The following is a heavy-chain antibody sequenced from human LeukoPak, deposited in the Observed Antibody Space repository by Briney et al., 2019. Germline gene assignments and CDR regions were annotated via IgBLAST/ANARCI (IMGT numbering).Heavy chain of an antibody. J-gene: IGHJ6*03. D-gene: IGHD4-23*01. CDR1: GGSFSGYY. CDR2: IYYSGST. CDR3: ARSHGGNPFGYYYMDV. V-gene: IGHV4-34*01. Sequence: SETLSLTCAVYGGSFSGYYWSWIRQPPGKGLEWIGSIYYSGSTYYNPSLKSRVTISVDTSKNQFSLKLSSVTAADTAVYYCARSHGGNPFGYYYMDVWGKGTTVTVSS.